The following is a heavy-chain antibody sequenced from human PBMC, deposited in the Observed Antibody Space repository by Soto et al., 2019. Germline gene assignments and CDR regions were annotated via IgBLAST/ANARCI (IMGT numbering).Heavy chain of an antibody. CDR1: GYSLTKYG. V-gene: IGHV1-3*01. CDR2: INPGNCDT. D-gene: IGHD2-2*01. CDR3: ARTDCSSTSCYNYYYYGMEV. Sequence: GASVKGSCKTSGYSLTKYGLHWVLQAPGQRLEWMGWINPGNCDTKYSQKFQGRVTITRDTSATTAYMELSSLRSEDSAVFYCARTDCSSTSCYNYYYYGMEVWGQGTTVTVSS. J-gene: IGHJ6*02.